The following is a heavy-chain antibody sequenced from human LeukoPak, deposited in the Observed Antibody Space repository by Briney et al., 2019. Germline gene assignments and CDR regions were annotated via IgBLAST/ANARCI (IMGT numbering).Heavy chain of an antibody. CDR3: ARGRMVRGVIIKYYFDY. J-gene: IGHJ4*02. D-gene: IGHD3-10*01. CDR2: IYYSGST. CDR1: GGSISRYY. Sequence: SDPLSLTCTVSGGSISRYYWSWLRQPTGKGLEWIGYIYYSGSTNYNPSLKSRVTISVDTSKNQFSLKLSSVTAADTAVYYCARGRMVRGVIIKYYFDYWGQGTLVTVSS. V-gene: IGHV4-59*08.